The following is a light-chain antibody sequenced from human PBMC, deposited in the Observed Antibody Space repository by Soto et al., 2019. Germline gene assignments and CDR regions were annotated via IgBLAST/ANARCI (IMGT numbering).Light chain of an antibody. V-gene: IGLV2-23*01. Sequence: QSALTHPASVSGSPGQSITISCTGTSSDVGSSDLVSWYQQHPGKAPKLIIFEGTRRPSGVSGRFSGSMSGNTASLTISGLQAEDEADYYCCSFARRSTSYVFGTGTKVTVL. CDR3: CSFARRSTSYV. CDR2: EGT. CDR1: SSDVGSSDL. J-gene: IGLJ1*01.